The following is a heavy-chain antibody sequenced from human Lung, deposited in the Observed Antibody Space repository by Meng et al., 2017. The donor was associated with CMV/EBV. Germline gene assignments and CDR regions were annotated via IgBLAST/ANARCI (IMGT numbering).Heavy chain of an antibody. J-gene: IGHJ6*02. V-gene: IGHV1-18*01. D-gene: IGHD5-12*01. CDR1: GYTFISYG. CDR3: ARGGYSDYDVRGSDYYYGMDV. Sequence: AAKVFCXASGYTFISYGISCVRQAPGQGLEWMGWISAYNGRTNYAQKFQGRVTMTTDTSTNTAYTELRSLRSDDKAVYFCARGGYSDYDVRGSDYYYGMDVWGQGTTVTVSS. CDR2: ISAYNGRT.